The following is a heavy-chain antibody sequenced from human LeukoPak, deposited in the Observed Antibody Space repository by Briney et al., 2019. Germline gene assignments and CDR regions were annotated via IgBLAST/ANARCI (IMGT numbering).Heavy chain of an antibody. Sequence: PGGSLRLSCAASGFIFSSYAMSWVRQAPGKGLEWVSAISGSGGSTYYADSVKGRFPISRDNSKNTLYLQMNSLRAEDKALYYCAKVFPLFDYWGQGALVTVSS. CDR3: AKVFPLFDY. V-gene: IGHV3-23*01. D-gene: IGHD3-3*01. J-gene: IGHJ4*02. CDR2: ISGSGGST. CDR1: GFIFSSYA.